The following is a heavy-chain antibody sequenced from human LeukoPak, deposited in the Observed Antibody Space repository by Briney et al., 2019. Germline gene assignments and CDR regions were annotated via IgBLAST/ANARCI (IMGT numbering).Heavy chain of an antibody. Sequence: PGGSLRLSCAASGFTFSSYWMSWVRQAPGKGLEWVANIKQDGSEKYYVDSVKGRFTISRDNAKNSLYLQMNSLRAEDTAVYYCARFVAAGWLQPGDDVFDIWGQGTMVIVSS. CDR2: IKQDGSEK. CDR1: GFTFSSYW. V-gene: IGHV3-7*01. D-gene: IGHD5-24*01. CDR3: ARFVAAGWLQPGDDVFDI. J-gene: IGHJ3*02.